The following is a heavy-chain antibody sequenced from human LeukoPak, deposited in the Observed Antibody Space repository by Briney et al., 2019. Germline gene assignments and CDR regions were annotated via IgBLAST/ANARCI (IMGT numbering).Heavy chain of an antibody. Sequence: GGSLRLSCTASGFTFGDYAMSWFRQAPGKGLEWVANMNQDGSEKDYVDSVKGRFTISRDNARNSLYLQMGSLRAEDTAVYYCATYTHWVAGDVWGQGTTVTVSS. J-gene: IGHJ6*02. CDR1: GFTFGDYA. CDR2: MNQDGSEK. V-gene: IGHV3-7*01. D-gene: IGHD3-16*01. CDR3: ATYTHWVAGDV.